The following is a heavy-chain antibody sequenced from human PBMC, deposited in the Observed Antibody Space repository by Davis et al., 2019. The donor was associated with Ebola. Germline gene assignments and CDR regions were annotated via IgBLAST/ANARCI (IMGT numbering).Heavy chain of an antibody. V-gene: IGHV3-23*01. Sequence: GESLKISCAASGFTFSSYAMSWVRQAPGKGLEWVSAISGSGGSTYYADSVKGRFTISRDNSKNTLYLQMNSLRAEDTAVYYCAKDGVLGYCSSTSCYSDAFDIWGQGTMVTVSS. CDR2: ISGSGGST. D-gene: IGHD2-2*01. CDR1: GFTFSSYA. J-gene: IGHJ3*02. CDR3: AKDGVLGYCSSTSCYSDAFDI.